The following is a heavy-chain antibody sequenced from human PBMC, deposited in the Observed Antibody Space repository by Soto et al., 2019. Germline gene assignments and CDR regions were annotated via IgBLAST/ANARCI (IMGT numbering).Heavy chain of an antibody. CDR3: AKSRYSDSSGDFYDF. V-gene: IGHV3-23*01. Sequence: EVQLLESGGGLVQHGGSLRLSCAASGFTFSNYAMSWVRQAPGKGLEWVSGIGGRATSAYYADSVKGRFAISRDNSYNTLFLQLNRLRAEDTAVYYCAKSRYSDSSGDFYDFWGQGTLVSVSS. D-gene: IGHD3-22*01. CDR1: GFTFSNYA. J-gene: IGHJ4*02. CDR2: IGGRATSA.